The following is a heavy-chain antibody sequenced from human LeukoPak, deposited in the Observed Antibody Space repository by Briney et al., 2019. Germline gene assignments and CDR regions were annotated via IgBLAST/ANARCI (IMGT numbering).Heavy chain of an antibody. CDR2: ISGSGGST. D-gene: IGHD3-10*01. Sequence: GGSLRLSCAASGFTFSSYAMSWVRQAPGKGLEWVSAISGSGGSTYYADSVKGRFTISRDNSKNTLYLQMNSLRAEDTAVYYCAKNSGSGSYYYYYMDVWGKGTTVTVSS. CDR3: AKNSGSGSYYYYYMDV. CDR1: GFTFSSYA. J-gene: IGHJ6*03. V-gene: IGHV3-23*01.